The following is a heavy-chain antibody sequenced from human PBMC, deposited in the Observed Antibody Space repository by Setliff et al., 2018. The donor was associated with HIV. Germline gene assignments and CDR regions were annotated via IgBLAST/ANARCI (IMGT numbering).Heavy chain of an antibody. CDR3: ARGDGYRVNDAYYDSGMDV. D-gene: IGHD5-12*01. J-gene: IGHJ6*02. Sequence: SETLSLTCSVSGAVISRSTHHWAWIRQPPGKGLEWIGYIDNSGYTNYKPSLKSRVTISLDTSKNQVSLNLRSVTAADTAVYYCARGDGYRVNDAYYDSGMDVWGQGITVNVS. CDR2: IDNSGYT. CDR1: GAVISRSTHH. V-gene: IGHV4-61*05.